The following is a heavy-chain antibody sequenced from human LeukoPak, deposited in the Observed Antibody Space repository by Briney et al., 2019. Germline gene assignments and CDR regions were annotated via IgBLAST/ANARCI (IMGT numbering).Heavy chain of an antibody. CDR2: IGTAGDT. V-gene: IGHV3-13*04. CDR3: ARVGLANGFDI. CDR1: GFTFSNYD. D-gene: IGHD3/OR15-3a*01. J-gene: IGHJ3*02. Sequence: PGGSLRLSCAASGFTFSNYDMHWVRQATGEGLEWVSVIGTAGDTYYSGSVKGRFNISREDAKNSLYLQMNSLRAGDTAVYYCARVGLANGFDIWGQGTMVTVSS.